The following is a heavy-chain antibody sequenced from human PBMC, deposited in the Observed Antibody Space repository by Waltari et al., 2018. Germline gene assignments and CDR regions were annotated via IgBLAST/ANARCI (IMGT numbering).Heavy chain of an antibody. V-gene: IGHV1-8*01. D-gene: IGHD5-18*01. CDR1: GYTFTSYD. CDR3: ARGVNTAMVTGGHYYYYMDV. J-gene: IGHJ6*03. CDR2: RNPNSGNT. Sequence: QVQLVQSGAEVKKPGASVKVSCKASGYTFTSYDINWVRQATGQGLEWMGWRNPNSGNTGYAQKFQGRVTMTRNTSISTAYMELSSLRSEDTAVYYCARGVNTAMVTGGHYYYYMDVWGKGTTVTVSS.